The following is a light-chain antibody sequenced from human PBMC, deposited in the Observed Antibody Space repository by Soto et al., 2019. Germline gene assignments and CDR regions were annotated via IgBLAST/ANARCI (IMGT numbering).Light chain of an antibody. CDR1: ESVSSDY. CDR3: QQYGSSPTWT. Sequence: ENLLTHSPGTLSLSPGEKATLSCRAIESVSSDYLAWYQQKPGQAPRILIYGASTRATSIPDRFSGGGSGRDVTITISRLEPEDSAVYYCQQYGSSPTWTFGQGTKVDNK. J-gene: IGKJ1*01. V-gene: IGKV3-20*01. CDR2: GAS.